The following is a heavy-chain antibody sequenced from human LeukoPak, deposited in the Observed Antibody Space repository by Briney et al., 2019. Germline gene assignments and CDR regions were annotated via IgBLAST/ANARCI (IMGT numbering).Heavy chain of an antibody. D-gene: IGHD1-26*01. CDR1: GYTFTGYF. CDR2: INPNSGGT. V-gene: IGHV1-2*02. CDR3: ARGPDSGSYFPYDY. Sequence: ASVKVSCKASGYTFTGYFVHWVRQAPGQGLEWMGWINPNSGGTNYAQKFQGRVTMTRDTSISTAYMELSRLRSDDTAVYYCARGPDSGSYFPYDYWGQGTLVTVSS. J-gene: IGHJ4*02.